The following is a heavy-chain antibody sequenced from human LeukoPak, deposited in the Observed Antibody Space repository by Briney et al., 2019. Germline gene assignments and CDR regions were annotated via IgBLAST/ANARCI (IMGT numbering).Heavy chain of an antibody. V-gene: IGHV1-46*01. Sequence: GASVKVSCKASGYTFTSYYMHWVRQAPGQGLEWMGIINPGGGSTSYAQKFQGRVTMTRDMSTSTVYMELSSLRSEDTAVYYCARDSVVVTAILSNYYYYYMDVWGKGTTVTVSS. D-gene: IGHD2-21*02. CDR3: ARDSVVVTAILSNYYYYYMDV. CDR1: GYTFTSYY. J-gene: IGHJ6*03. CDR2: INPGGGST.